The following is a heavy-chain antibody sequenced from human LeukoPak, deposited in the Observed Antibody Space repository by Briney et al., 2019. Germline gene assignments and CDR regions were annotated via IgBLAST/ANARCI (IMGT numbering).Heavy chain of an antibody. J-gene: IGHJ5*02. Sequence: GGSLRLSCAASGFSFSDYYMSWIRQAPGKGLEWLSYINIGGTNTHYADSVKGRFTISRDNAKKSLYLELANLRAEDTAVYYCATDGAGFDTWGQGVLVTVSS. CDR1: GFSFSDYY. CDR3: ATDGAGFDT. V-gene: IGHV3-11*01. CDR2: INIGGTNT.